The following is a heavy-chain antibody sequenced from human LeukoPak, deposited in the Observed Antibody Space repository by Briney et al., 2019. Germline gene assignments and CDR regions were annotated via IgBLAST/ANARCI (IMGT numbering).Heavy chain of an antibody. V-gene: IGHV1-8*03. CDR3: ARMDYYYGSYYTDV. D-gene: IGHD3-10*01. Sequence: ASVKVSCKASGYTFTSYDINWVRQATGQGLEWMGWMNPNSGNTGYAQKFQGRVTITRNTSISTAYMELSSLRSEDTAVYYCARMDYYYGSYYTDVWGKGTTVTVSS. J-gene: IGHJ6*03. CDR1: GYTFTSYD. CDR2: MNPNSGNT.